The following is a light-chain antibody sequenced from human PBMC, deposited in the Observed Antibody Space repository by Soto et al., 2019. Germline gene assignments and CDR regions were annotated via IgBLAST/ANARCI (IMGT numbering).Light chain of an antibody. Sequence: QSVLTQPPSASGTPGQRVTISCSGSSSNIGSNTVNWYQQLPGMAPKLLIDTNNQRPSGVPDRFSGSKSGTSASLAISGLQSEDEADYYCAAWDDSLSGPVFGTGTKVTVL. J-gene: IGLJ1*01. CDR2: TNN. V-gene: IGLV1-44*01. CDR1: SSNIGSNT. CDR3: AAWDDSLSGPV.